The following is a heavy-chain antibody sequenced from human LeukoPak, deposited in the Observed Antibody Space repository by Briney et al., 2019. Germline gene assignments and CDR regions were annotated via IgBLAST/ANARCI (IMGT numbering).Heavy chain of an antibody. CDR1: GGSFSGYY. J-gene: IGHJ4*02. CDR2: INHSGST. CDR3: ARANQGVWRD. V-gene: IGHV4-34*01. D-gene: IGHD2-8*01. Sequence: PSETLSLTCAVYGGSFSGYYWSWIRQPPGKGLEWIGEINHSGSTNYNPSLKSRVTISVDTSKNQFSLKLSSVTAADTAVYYCARANQGVWRDWGQGTLVTVSS.